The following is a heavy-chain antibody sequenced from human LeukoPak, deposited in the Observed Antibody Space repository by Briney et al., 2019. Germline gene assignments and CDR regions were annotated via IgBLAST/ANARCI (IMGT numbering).Heavy chain of an antibody. Sequence: SVKVSCKASGGTFSSYAIRWVRQAPGQGLEWMGRIIPILGIANYAQKFQGRVTITADKSTSTAYMELSSLRSEDTAVYYCARGHCSGGSCYSLLSYFDYWGQGTLVTVSS. CDR3: ARGHCSGGSCYSLLSYFDY. CDR1: GGTFSSYA. CDR2: IIPILGIA. D-gene: IGHD2-15*01. V-gene: IGHV1-69*04. J-gene: IGHJ4*02.